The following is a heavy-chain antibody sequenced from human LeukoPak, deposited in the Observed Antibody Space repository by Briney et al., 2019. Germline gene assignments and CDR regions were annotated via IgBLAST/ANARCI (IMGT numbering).Heavy chain of an antibody. Sequence: SETLSLTCTVSGVSISSYYWSWIRQPAGKGLEWIGRIYTSGSTNYNPSLKSRVTMSVDTSKNQFSLKLSSVTAADTAVYCCARDRYYHDSSGYYLLDYWGQGTLVTVSS. CDR1: GVSISSYY. CDR2: IYTSGST. V-gene: IGHV4-4*07. CDR3: ARDRYYHDSSGYYLLDY. D-gene: IGHD3-22*01. J-gene: IGHJ4*02.